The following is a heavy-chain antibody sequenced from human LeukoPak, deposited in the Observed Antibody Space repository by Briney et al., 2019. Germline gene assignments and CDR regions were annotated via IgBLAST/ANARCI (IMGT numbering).Heavy chain of an antibody. CDR2: IYYSGST. J-gene: IGHJ5*02. D-gene: IGHD1-7*01. V-gene: IGHV4-39*07. Sequence: SETLSLTCTVSGGSISSSSYYWGWIRQPPGKGLEWIGSIYYSGSTYYNPSLKSRVTISVDTSKNQFSLKLSSVTAADTAVYYCARDTKNWNYHWFDPWGQGTLVTVSS. CDR3: ARDTKNWNYHWFDP. CDR1: GGSISSSSYY.